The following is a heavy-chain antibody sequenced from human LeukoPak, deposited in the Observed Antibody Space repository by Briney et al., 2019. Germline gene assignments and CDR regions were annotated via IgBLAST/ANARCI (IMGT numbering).Heavy chain of an antibody. CDR1: GGSISSGSYY. J-gene: IGHJ4*02. CDR2: IYTSGST. V-gene: IGHV4-61*02. Sequence: PSETLSLTCTVSGGSISSGSYYWSWIRQPAGKGLEWIGRIYTSGSTNYNPSLKSRVTISVDTSKNQFSLKLSSVTAADTAVYYCATTSGSYRRYGFDYWGQGTLVTVSS. CDR3: ATTSGSYRRYGFDY. D-gene: IGHD3-10*01.